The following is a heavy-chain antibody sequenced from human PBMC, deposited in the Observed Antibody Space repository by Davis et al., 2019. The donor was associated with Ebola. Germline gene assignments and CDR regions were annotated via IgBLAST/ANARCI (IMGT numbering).Heavy chain of an antibody. CDR1: GFTFSSYW. V-gene: IGHV3-23*01. J-gene: IGHJ6*02. D-gene: IGHD4-17*01. CDR2: ISGSGGST. CDR3: AGSSTVTTFYYYGMDV. Sequence: GGSLRLSCAASGFTFSSYWMSWVRQAPGKGLEWVSAISGSGGSTYYADSVKGRFTISRDNAKNSLYLQMNSLRAEDTAVYYCAGSSTVTTFYYYGMDVWGQGTTVTVSS.